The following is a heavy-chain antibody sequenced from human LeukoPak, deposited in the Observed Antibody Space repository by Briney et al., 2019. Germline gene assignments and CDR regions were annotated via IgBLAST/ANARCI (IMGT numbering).Heavy chain of an antibody. J-gene: IGHJ5*02. V-gene: IGHV4-34*04. CDR1: GESLNGHY. CDR2: GSNSGGT. Sequence: PSETLSLTCAVYGESLNGHYWSWIRQSPGKGLEWIGEGSNSGGTKLNPSLKSRASISADTSRNQFSLKLRSVTAADTAVYYCAKNGQSGFSFDPWGQGTPVTVSS. D-gene: IGHD1-26*01. CDR3: AKNGQSGFSFDP.